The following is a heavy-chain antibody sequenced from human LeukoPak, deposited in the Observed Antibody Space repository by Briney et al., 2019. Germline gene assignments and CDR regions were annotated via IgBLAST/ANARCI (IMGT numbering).Heavy chain of an antibody. CDR2: ISSSSSYK. CDR1: GFTFSSYS. D-gene: IGHD4-23*01. CDR3: TGVTAVAS. J-gene: IGHJ5*02. Sequence: GGSLRLSCAASGFTFSSYSMNWVRQAPGKGLEWVSSISSSSSYKYYTDSVKGRFTISRDNAKNSLYLQMNSLRAEDTAVYYCTGVTAVASWGQGTLVAVSS. V-gene: IGHV3-21*01.